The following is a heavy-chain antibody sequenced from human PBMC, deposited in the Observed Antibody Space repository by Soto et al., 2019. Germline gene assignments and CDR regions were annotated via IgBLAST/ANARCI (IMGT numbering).Heavy chain of an antibody. CDR3: ARSFRAAGWFDS. CDR1: GFTFSSYA. J-gene: IGHJ5*01. V-gene: IGHV3-30-3*01. Sequence: GGSLRLSCAASGFTFSSYAMHWVRQAPGKGLEWVAVISYDGSNKYYADSVKGRFTISRDNSKNTLYLQMNSLRLSSVTAADTAVYYCARSFRAAGWFDSWGRGTLVTVSS. CDR2: ISYDGSNK. D-gene: IGHD3-10*01.